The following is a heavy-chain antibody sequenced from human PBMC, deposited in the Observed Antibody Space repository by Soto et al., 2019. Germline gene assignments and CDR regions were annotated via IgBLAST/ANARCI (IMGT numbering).Heavy chain of an antibody. J-gene: IGHJ6*02. Sequence: TSETLSLTCAVYGGSFSGYYWSWIRQPPGKGLEWIGEINHSGSTNYNPSLKSRVTISVDTSKNQFSLKLSSVTAADTAVYYCARPPITMVRGVTRLYGMDVWGQGTTVTVSS. D-gene: IGHD3-10*01. V-gene: IGHV4-34*01. CDR2: INHSGST. CDR1: GGSFSGYY. CDR3: ARPPITMVRGVTRLYGMDV.